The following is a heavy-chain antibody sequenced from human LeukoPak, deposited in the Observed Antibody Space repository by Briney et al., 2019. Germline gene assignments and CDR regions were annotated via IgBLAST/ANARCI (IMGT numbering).Heavy chain of an antibody. Sequence: PSGTLSLTCAVSGGSINSNYWWTWVRQSPGKGLEWIGEIYHTGSVNYNLSLESRVTISRDRSKNQFSLMLRSVIAADTAVYYCARHYDLWSGYNYWGQGLLVTVSS. V-gene: IGHV4-4*02. CDR3: ARHYDLWSGYNY. CDR1: GGSINSNYW. CDR2: IYHTGSV. D-gene: IGHD3-3*01. J-gene: IGHJ4*02.